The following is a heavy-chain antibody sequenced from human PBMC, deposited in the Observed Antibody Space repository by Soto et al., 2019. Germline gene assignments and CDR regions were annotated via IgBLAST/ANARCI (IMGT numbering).Heavy chain of an antibody. J-gene: IGHJ4*02. V-gene: IGHV3-23*01. CDR1: GFTFSSYA. CDR2: ISGSGGST. Sequence: PGGSLRLSCAACGFTFSSYAMSWVRLAPGKGLEWVSAISGSGGSTYYADSVKGRFTISRDNSKNTLYLQMNSLRAEDTAVYYCAKRWLAPSPLDYWGQGTLVPVSS. D-gene: IGHD6-19*01. CDR3: AKRWLAPSPLDY.